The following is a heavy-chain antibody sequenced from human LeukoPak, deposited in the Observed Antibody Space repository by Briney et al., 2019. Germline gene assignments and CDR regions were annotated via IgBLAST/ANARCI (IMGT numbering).Heavy chain of an antibody. Sequence: PSQTLSLTCAVSGGSISSGGSYWSWVRQPPGKGLEWIGYIYHGGTTYYNPSLKSRVTISVDTSKNQFSLKLSSVTAADTAVYYCAREGYGGNSAFDIWGQGTMVTVSS. CDR2: IYHGGTT. V-gene: IGHV4-30-2*05. CDR3: AREGYGGNSAFDI. CDR1: GGSISSGGSY. J-gene: IGHJ3*02. D-gene: IGHD4-23*01.